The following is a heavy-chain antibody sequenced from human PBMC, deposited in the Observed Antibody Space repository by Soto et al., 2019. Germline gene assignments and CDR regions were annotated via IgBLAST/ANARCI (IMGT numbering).Heavy chain of an antibody. Sequence: SETLSLTCAVYGGSFSGYYWSWIRQPPGKGLEWIGEINHSGSTNYNPSLKSRVTISVDTSKNQFSLKLSSVTAADTAVYYCARGRIELRHYGSGSYNYYYYMDVWGKGTTVTVSS. V-gene: IGHV4-34*01. CDR1: GGSFSGYY. CDR2: INHSGST. D-gene: IGHD3-10*01. J-gene: IGHJ6*03. CDR3: ARGRIELRHYGSGSYNYYYYMDV.